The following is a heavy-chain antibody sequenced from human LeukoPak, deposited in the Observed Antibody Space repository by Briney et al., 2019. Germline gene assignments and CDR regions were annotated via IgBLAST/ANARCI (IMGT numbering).Heavy chain of an antibody. CDR1: GFTFSSYD. D-gene: IGHD3-16*01. V-gene: IGHV3-30*02. CDR3: AKDGAGRHYFDY. J-gene: IGHJ4*02. CDR2: IRYDGSNK. Sequence: GGSLRLSCAASGFTFSSYDMHWVRQAPGKGLEWVAFIRYDGSNKYYADSVKGRFTISRDNPKNTVYLQMNSLRDEDTAVYYCAKDGAGRHYFDYWGQGTLVTVYS.